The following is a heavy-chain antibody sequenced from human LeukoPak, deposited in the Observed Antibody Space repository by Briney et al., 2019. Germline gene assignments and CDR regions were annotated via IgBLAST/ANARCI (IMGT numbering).Heavy chain of an antibody. D-gene: IGHD3-22*01. Sequence: GGSLRLSCAASGFTFSSYAMTWVRQAPGKGLEWVSAVSGSGGSTYYADSVKGRFTISRDNSKNTLYLQMNSLRAEDTAVYYCAKAYYYDSSGYDYWGQGTLVTVSS. CDR2: VSGSGGST. V-gene: IGHV3-23*01. CDR3: AKAYYYDSSGYDY. CDR1: GFTFSSYA. J-gene: IGHJ4*02.